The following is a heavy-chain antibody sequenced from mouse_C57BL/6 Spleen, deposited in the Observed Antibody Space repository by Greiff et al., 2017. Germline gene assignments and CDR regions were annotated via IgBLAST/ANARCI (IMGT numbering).Heavy chain of an antibody. CDR3: ARDGPDYYGSSYGYFDV. V-gene: IGHV7-1*01. Sequence: VMLVESGGGLVQSGRSLRLSCATSGFTFSDFYMEWVRQAPGKGLEWIAASRNKANDYTTEYSASVKGRFIVSRDTSQSILYLQMNALRAEDTAIYYCARDGPDYYGSSYGYFDVWGTGTTVTVSS. J-gene: IGHJ1*03. D-gene: IGHD1-1*01. CDR2: SRNKANDYTT. CDR1: GFTFSDFY.